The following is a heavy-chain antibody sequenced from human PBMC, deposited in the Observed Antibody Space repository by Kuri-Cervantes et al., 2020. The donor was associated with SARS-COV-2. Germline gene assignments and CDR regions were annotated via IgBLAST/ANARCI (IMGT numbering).Heavy chain of an antibody. CDR2: IYYSGST. V-gene: IGHV4-39*01. CDR1: GGSISSSSYY. D-gene: IGHD6-13*01. Sequence: SETLSLTCTVSGGSISSSSYYWGWIRQPPGKGLEWIGSIYYSGSTYYNLSLKSRATISVDTSKNQFSLKLSSVTAADTAVYYCARLEIPLVAAAYAYWGQGTLVTVSS. CDR3: ARLEIPLVAAAYAY. J-gene: IGHJ4*02.